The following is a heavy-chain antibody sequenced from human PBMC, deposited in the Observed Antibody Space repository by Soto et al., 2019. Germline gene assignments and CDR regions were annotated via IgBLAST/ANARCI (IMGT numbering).Heavy chain of an antibody. D-gene: IGHD5-18*01. V-gene: IGHV3-33*01. CDR2: IWYDGSNK. J-gene: IGHJ4*02. CDR3: ARDLDTAMDVDY. Sequence: PGGSLRLSCAASGFTFSSYGMHWVRQAPGKGLEWVAVIWYDGSNKYYADSVKGRFTISRDNSKNTLYLQMNSLRAEDAAVYYCARDLDTAMDVDYWGQGTLVTV. CDR1: GFTFSSYG.